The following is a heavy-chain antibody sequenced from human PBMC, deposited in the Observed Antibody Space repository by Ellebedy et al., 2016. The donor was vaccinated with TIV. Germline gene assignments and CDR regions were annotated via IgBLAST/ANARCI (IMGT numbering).Heavy chain of an antibody. V-gene: IGHV3-23*01. D-gene: IGHD6-19*01. CDR3: ARQLWVTGYNTGWYFDF. Sequence: GESLKISCAASGFTFSGYAMSWVRQAPGKGLEWVSAVSGPGATTYYADSVKGRFTISRDNSKNTLYLQMNSLRDEDTAVYYCARQLWVTGYNTGWYFDFWGQGTLVTVSS. J-gene: IGHJ4*02. CDR1: GFTFSGYA. CDR2: VSGPGATT.